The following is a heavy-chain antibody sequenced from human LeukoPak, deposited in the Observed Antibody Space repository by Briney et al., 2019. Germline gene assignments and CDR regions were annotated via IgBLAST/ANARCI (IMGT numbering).Heavy chain of an antibody. CDR1: GFTFSSYG. Sequence: GGSLRLSCAASGFTFSSYGMHWVRQAPGKGLEWVGRIKSKTDGGTTDYAAPVKGRFTISRDDSKNTLYLQMDSLKTEDTAVYYCTTVDGSGWTFDYWGQGTLVTVSS. CDR3: TTVDGSGWTFDY. D-gene: IGHD6-19*01. V-gene: IGHV3-15*01. CDR2: IKSKTDGGTT. J-gene: IGHJ4*02.